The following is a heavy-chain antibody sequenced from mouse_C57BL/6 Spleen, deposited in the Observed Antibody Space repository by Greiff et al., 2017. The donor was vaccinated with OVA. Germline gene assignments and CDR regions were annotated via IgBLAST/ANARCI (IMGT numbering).Heavy chain of an antibody. CDR2: IHPNSGST. CDR3: ARSRTPYYFDD. J-gene: IGHJ2*01. CDR1: GYTFTSYW. D-gene: IGHD2-14*01. V-gene: IGHV1-64*01. Sequence: QVQLQQPGAELVKPGASVKLSCKASGYTFTSYWMHWVKQRPGQGLEWIGMIHPNSGSTNYNEKFKSKATLTVAKSSSTAYMQLRILTSEDSAVYYCARSRTPYYFDDWGQGTTLTVSS.